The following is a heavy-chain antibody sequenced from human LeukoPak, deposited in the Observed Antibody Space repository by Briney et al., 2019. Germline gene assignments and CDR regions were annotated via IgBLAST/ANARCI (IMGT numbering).Heavy chain of an antibody. J-gene: IGHJ6*03. CDR3: ARVLRYCSGGNCYSGGLGYMDV. Sequence: GGSLRLSCAASGFTFSSNAMTWVRQAPGKGLEWVSSISRSGSTKYYADSVKGRFTISRDNAKNSLFLQMNSLRAEDTAVYYCARVLRYCSGGNCYSGGLGYMDVWGKGTTVTISS. CDR1: GFTFSSNA. V-gene: IGHV3-48*04. CDR2: ISRSGSTK. D-gene: IGHD2-15*01.